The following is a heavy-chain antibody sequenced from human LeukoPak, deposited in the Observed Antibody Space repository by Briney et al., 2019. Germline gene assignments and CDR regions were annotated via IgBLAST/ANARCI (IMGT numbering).Heavy chain of an antibody. CDR2: YHNGNS. CDR1: GVSIRSDTYY. Sequence: SETLSLTCIVSGVSIRSDTYYWGWIRQPPGKGLEWIGNYHNGNSYYNPSLKSRVTISEDTSGNQFSLRVTSVTAADTAVYYCARLWDSTGLYFYYYMDVWGEGTTVTVSS. J-gene: IGHJ6*03. CDR3: ARLWDSTGLYFYYYMDV. D-gene: IGHD6-25*01. V-gene: IGHV4-39*01.